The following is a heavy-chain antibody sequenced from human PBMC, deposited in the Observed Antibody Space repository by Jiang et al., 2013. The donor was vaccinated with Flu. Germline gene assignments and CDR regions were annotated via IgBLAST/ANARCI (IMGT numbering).Heavy chain of an antibody. D-gene: IGHD6-19*01. J-gene: IGHJ6*02. CDR2: TYYRSKWYN. CDR3: ARDWRIAVAWDYYYYYGMDV. Sequence: QTLSLTCAISGDSVSSNSAAWNWIRQSPSRGLEWLGRTYYRSKWYNDYAVSVKSRITINPDTSKNQFSLQLNSVTPEDTAVYYCARDWRIAVAWDYYYYYGMDVWGQGTTVTVSS. V-gene: IGHV6-1*01. CDR1: GDSVSSNSAA.